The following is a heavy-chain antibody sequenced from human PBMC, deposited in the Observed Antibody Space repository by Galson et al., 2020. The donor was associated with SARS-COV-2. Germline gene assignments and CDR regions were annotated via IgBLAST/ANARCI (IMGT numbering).Heavy chain of an antibody. Sequence: ASVKVSCKASGYTFTSYYMHWVRQAPGQGLEWMGIINPSGGSTSYAQKFQGRVTMTRDTSTSTVYMELSSLRSEDTAVYYCARDTVVVVAASLVRMDVWGKGTTVTVSS. CDR2: INPSGGST. J-gene: IGHJ6*03. D-gene: IGHD2-15*01. CDR3: ARDTVVVVAASLVRMDV. V-gene: IGHV1-46*01. CDR1: GYTFTSYY.